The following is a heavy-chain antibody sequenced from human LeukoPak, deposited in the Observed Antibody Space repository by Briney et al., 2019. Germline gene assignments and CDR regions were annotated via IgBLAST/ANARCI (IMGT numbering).Heavy chain of an antibody. D-gene: IGHD2-15*01. CDR2: IWYDGSNK. V-gene: IGHV3-33*01. J-gene: IGHJ3*02. CDR3: ASSTGGYCSGGSCYSDAFDI. CDR1: GFTFSSYG. Sequence: PGGSLRLSCAASGFTFSSYGTHWVRQAPGKGLEWVAVIWYDGSNKYYADSVKGRFTISRDNSKNTLYLQMNSLRAEDTAVYYCASSTGGYCSGGSCYSDAFDIWGQGTMVTVSS.